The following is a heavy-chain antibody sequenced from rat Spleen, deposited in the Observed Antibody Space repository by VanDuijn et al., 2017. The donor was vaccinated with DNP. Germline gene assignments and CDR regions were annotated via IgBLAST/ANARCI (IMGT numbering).Heavy chain of an antibody. CDR1: GFTFNNYW. D-gene: IGHD3-8*01. V-gene: IGHV5-31*01. Sequence: EVQLVESGGGLVQPGRSLKLSCVASGFTFNNYWMTWIRQAPGKGLDWIASLSNPGGSTYYPDSVKGRFTISRDNAKSTLYLQMDSLRSEDTATYYCTSNPHIRTAAPFDYWGQGVMVTVSS. CDR2: LSNPGGST. CDR3: TSNPHIRTAAPFDY. J-gene: IGHJ2*01.